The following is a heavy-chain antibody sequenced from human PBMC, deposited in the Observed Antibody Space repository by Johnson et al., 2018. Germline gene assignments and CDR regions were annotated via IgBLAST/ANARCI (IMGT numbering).Heavy chain of an antibody. CDR3: ARSYYYDSSGYYPTEDAFDI. CDR1: GGTFSSYT. CDR2: IIPIFGTA. J-gene: IGHJ3*02. Sequence: GGTFSSYTISWVRQAPGQGLEWMGGIIPIFGTANYAQKFQGRVTITADESTSTAYMELSSLRSEDTAVYYCARSYYYDSSGYYPTEDAFDIWGQGTMVTVSS. V-gene: IGHV1-69*01. D-gene: IGHD3-22*01.